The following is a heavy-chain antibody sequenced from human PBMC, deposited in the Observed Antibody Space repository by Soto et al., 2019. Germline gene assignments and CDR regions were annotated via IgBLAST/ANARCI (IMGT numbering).Heavy chain of an antibody. CDR3: ARGSALPYDFWSGYLPFDY. CDR2: INAGNGNT. D-gene: IGHD3-3*01. Sequence: ASVKVSCNASGYTFTSYAMHWVRQAPGQRLEWMGWINAGNGNTKYSQKFQGRVTITRDTSASTAYMELSSLRSEDTAVYYCARGSALPYDFWSGYLPFDYWGQGTLVTVSS. CDR1: GYTFTSYA. J-gene: IGHJ4*02. V-gene: IGHV1-3*01.